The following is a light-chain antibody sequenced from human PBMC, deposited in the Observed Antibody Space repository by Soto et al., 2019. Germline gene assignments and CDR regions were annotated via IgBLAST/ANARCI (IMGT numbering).Light chain of an antibody. CDR2: QAS. Sequence: DIQMTQSPSTLSASVGDRVSITCRASQSISRQLAWYQQKPGKAPNLLIYQASNLETGVPSRFTGSGSGTEFTLTISSLQPEDFATYYCLQHNSYPQTFGQGTKVEIK. CDR1: QSISRQ. CDR3: LQHNSYPQT. J-gene: IGKJ1*01. V-gene: IGKV1-5*03.